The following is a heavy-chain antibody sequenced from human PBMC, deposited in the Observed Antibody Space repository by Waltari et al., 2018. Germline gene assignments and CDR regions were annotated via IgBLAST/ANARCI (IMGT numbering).Heavy chain of an antibody. J-gene: IGHJ4*02. CDR2: INAGNGNT. D-gene: IGHD1-26*01. CDR3: ARSRVVGATFGY. Sequence: QVQLVQSGAEVKTPGASVKVSCKASGYTFTSYAMHWVRQAPGQRLEWMGWINAGNGNTKYSQKFQGRVTITRDTSASTAYMELSSLRSEDTAVYYCARSRVVGATFGYWGQGTLVTVSS. V-gene: IGHV1-3*01. CDR1: GYTFTSYA.